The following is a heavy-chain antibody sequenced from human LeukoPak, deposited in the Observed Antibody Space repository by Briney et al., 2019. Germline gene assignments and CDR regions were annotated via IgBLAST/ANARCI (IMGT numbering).Heavy chain of an antibody. CDR3: ATDGAGFDT. CDR1: GFTFNDYY. V-gene: IGHV3-11*01. CDR2: INIGGTNT. J-gene: IGHJ5*02. Sequence: GGSLRLSCAASGFTFNDYYMSWIRQALGKGLEWLSYINIGGTNTHYADSVKGRFTISGDNAKKSLYLEMNNLRAEDTAVYYCATDGAGFDTWGQGVLVTVSS.